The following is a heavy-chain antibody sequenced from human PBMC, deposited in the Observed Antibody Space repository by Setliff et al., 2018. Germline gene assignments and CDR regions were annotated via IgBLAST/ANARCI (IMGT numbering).Heavy chain of an antibody. J-gene: IGHJ4*02. CDR3: ARELYDSSGYYNYFDY. CDR2: INAGNGNT. V-gene: IGHV1-3*01. CDR1: GYTFTSYA. Sequence: GASVKVSCKASGYTFTSYAMHWVRQAPGQRLEWVGWINAGNGNTKYSQKFQGRVTITRDTSASTAYMELSSLRSEDTAVYYCARELYDSSGYYNYFDYWGQGTLVTVSS. D-gene: IGHD3-22*01.